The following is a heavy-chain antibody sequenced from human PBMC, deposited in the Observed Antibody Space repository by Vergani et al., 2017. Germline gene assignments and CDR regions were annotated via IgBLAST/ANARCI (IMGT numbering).Heavy chain of an antibody. J-gene: IGHJ6*02. V-gene: IGHV4-61*02. Sequence: QVQLQESGPGLVKPSQTLSLTCTVSGGSISSGSYYWSWIRQPAGKGLEWIGRIYTSGSTNYNPSLKSRVTVSVDPSKNQISLKLSSVTAADTAVYYCARNGFWSGYHYYGMDVWGQGTTVTVSS. CDR1: GGSISSGSYY. D-gene: IGHD3-3*01. CDR2: IYTSGST. CDR3: ARNGFWSGYHYYGMDV.